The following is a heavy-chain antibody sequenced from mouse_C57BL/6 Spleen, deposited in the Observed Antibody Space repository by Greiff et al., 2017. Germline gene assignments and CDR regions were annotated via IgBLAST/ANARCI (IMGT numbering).Heavy chain of an antibody. CDR2: IYPGNSDT. D-gene: IGHD1-1*01. CDR3: TREKKYGVYYFDD. V-gene: IGHV1-5*01. CDR1: GYTFTSYW. Sequence: EVQLQQSGTVLARPGASVKMSCKTSGYTFTSYWMHWVKQRPGQGLEWIGAIYPGNSDTSYNQKFKGKAKLTAVTSASTAYMELSSLTKEDSAVYDCTREKKYGVYYFDDWGQGTTLTVSS. J-gene: IGHJ2*01.